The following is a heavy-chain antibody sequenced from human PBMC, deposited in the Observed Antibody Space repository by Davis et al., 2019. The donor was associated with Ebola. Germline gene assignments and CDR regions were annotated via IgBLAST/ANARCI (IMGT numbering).Heavy chain of an antibody. CDR3: ARSLPRHFDY. V-gene: IGHV6-1*01. CDR2: TYYRSTWYS. J-gene: IGHJ4*02. Sequence: HSQTLSLTCAISGDSVPSNSAAWNWIRQSPSRGLEWLGRTYYRSTWYSDYAVSVQSRITIKPDTSKNQFSLQLNSVTPEDTAVYYCARSLPRHFDYWGQGTLVTVSS. CDR1: GDSVPSNSAA. D-gene: IGHD5/OR15-5a*01.